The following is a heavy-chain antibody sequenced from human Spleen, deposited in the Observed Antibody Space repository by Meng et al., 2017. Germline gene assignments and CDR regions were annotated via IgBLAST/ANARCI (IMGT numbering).Heavy chain of an antibody. Sequence: QLQLQQLGAGLLKPSETLSLTCVVSGGSFSDYYWSWIRQPSGKGLEWIGEVNHSGNTNYNPSLKSRVTISVDTSKNQFSLNLSSVTAADTAVYYCARGTPVVTPRWLDYWGQGTLVTVSS. D-gene: IGHD4-23*01. V-gene: IGHV4-34*01. CDR3: ARGTPVVTPRWLDY. CDR1: GGSFSDYY. CDR2: VNHSGNT. J-gene: IGHJ4*02.